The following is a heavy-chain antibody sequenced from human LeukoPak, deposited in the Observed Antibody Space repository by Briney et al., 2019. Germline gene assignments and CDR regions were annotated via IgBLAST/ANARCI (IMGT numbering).Heavy chain of an antibody. CDR2: IYYSGST. V-gene: IGHV4-30-4*01. CDR1: GGSISSGDYY. CDR3: AREVATDNGAFDI. J-gene: IGHJ3*02. D-gene: IGHD5-12*01. Sequence: PSQTLSLNRTVSGGSISSGDYYWSWIRQPPGKGLEWIGYIYYSGSTYYNPSLKSRVTISVDTSKNQFSLKLSSVTAADTAVYYCAREVATDNGAFDIWGQGTMVTVSS.